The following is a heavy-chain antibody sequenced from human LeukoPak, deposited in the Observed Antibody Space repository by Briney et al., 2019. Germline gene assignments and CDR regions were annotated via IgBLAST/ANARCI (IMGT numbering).Heavy chain of an antibody. V-gene: IGHV5-51*01. Sequence: PWEALKISCKGSGYSFSSYWIGWVRQMPRQGMEWKGIILSHDTDTKYNPSFQGQVTISADKSISTPYLQWSSLKASDTAMYYCARLVPRGTCYSCWNDYWGQGILVSFSS. J-gene: IGHJ4*02. D-gene: IGHD2-15*01. CDR3: ARLVPRGTCYSCWNDY. CDR2: ILSHDTDT. CDR1: GYSFSSYW.